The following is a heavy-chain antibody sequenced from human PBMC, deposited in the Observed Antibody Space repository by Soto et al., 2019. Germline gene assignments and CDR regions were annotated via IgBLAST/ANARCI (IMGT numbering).Heavy chain of an antibody. CDR2: ISGSGTTK. CDR3: ARGGYSGYVIY. V-gene: IGHV3-11*01. J-gene: IGHJ4*02. Sequence: QVQLVESGGGLVKPGGSLRLSCAASGFTFSDYYMTWIRQAPGKGLEYISYISGSGTTKYHADSVKGRFTISRDNAKNSLYLQMNSLRAEDTAVYYCARGGYSGYVIYWGQGTLVTGSS. CDR1: GFTFSDYY. D-gene: IGHD5-12*01.